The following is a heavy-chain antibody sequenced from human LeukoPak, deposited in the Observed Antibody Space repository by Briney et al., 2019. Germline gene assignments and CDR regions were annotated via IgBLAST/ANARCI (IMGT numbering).Heavy chain of an antibody. CDR1: GFTFSSYA. CDR3: ARVRWFGELYFDY. V-gene: IGHV3-30-3*01. Sequence: PGGSLRLSCAASGFTFSSYAMHWVRQAPGKGLEWVAVISYDGSNKYYADSVKGRFTISRDNSKNTLYLQMNSLRAEDTAVYYCARVRWFGELYFDYWGQGTLVTVSS. CDR2: ISYDGSNK. D-gene: IGHD3-10*01. J-gene: IGHJ4*02.